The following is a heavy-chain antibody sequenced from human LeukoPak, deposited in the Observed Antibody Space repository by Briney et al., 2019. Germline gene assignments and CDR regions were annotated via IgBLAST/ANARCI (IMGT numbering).Heavy chain of an antibody. D-gene: IGHD3-16*02. CDR1: GYTFTSYY. CDR3: ARDNSVGDIAWWFDP. Sequence: ASVKVSCKASGYTFTSYYMHWVRQAPGQGLEWMGIINPSGGSTSYAQKFQGRVTMTRDTSTSTDYMELSSLRSEGTAVYYCARDNSVGDIAWWFDPWGQGTLVTVSS. J-gene: IGHJ5*02. CDR2: INPSGGST. V-gene: IGHV1-46*01.